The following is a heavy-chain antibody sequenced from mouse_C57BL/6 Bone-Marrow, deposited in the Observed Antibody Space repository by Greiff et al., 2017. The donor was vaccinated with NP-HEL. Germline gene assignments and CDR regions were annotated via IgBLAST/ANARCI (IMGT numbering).Heavy chain of an antibody. D-gene: IGHD2-4*01. Sequence: EVHLVESGPGLVKPSQSLSLTCSVTGYSITSGYYWNWIRQFPANKLEWMGYISYDGSNNYNPSLKNRISITRDTSKNQFFLKLNSVTTEDTATYYCAREDDYGYAMDYWGQGTSVTVSS. CDR3: AREDDYGYAMDY. V-gene: IGHV3-6*01. CDR1: GYSITSGYY. CDR2: ISYDGSN. J-gene: IGHJ4*01.